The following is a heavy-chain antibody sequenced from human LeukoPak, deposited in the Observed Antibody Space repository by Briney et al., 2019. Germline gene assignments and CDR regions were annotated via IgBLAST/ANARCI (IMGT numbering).Heavy chain of an antibody. CDR2: INHSGST. V-gene: IGHV4-34*01. CDR1: GGSFSGYY. CDR3: ARGLEVTAIGPGAFDI. Sequence: SETLSLTCAVYGGSFSGYYWSWIRQPPGKGLECIGEINHSGSTNYNPSLKSRVTISVDTSKNQFSLKLSSVTAADTAVYYCARGLEVTAIGPGAFDIWGQGTMVTVSS. D-gene: IGHD2-21*02. J-gene: IGHJ3*02.